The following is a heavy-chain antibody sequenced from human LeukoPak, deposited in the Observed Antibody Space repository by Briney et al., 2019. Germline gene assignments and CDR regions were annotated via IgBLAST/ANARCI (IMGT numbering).Heavy chain of an antibody. Sequence: GGSLKISCETSGYSFTTHWIGWVRQMPGTGLEWVGAFYPDDSDSRYSPSFQGEGVISTNRSIRTAYLQWNRLKTSDTAMYYCVRQRGSSGTINHFDPWGQGTLVTVSS. D-gene: IGHD3-10*01. CDR3: VRQRGSSGTINHFDP. V-gene: IGHV5-51*01. CDR2: FYPDDSDS. CDR1: GYSFTTHW. J-gene: IGHJ5*02.